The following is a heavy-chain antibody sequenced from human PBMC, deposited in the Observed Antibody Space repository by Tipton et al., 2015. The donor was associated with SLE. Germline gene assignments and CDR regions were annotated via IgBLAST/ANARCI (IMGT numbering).Heavy chain of an antibody. CDR1: GFTFDDYA. Sequence: RSLRLSCAASGFTFDDYAMHWVRQAPGKGLEWVSGSSWNSGSICYADSVKGRFTISRDNAKNSLYLQMNSLRAEDTALYYCAKGYSGSEFDYWGQGTLVTVSS. D-gene: IGHD1-26*01. CDR3: AKGYSGSEFDY. J-gene: IGHJ4*02. CDR2: SSWNSGSI. V-gene: IGHV3-9*01.